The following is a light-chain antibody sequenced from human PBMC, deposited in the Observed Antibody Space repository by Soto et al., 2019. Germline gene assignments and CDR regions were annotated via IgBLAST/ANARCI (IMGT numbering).Light chain of an antibody. CDR1: QSVGSN. J-gene: IGKJ1*01. Sequence: TQSPSTLPVSLGGRVTLSCRASQSVGSNLAWYQQKPGQAPRLLIYGASNRATGIPDRFSGSGSGTDFTLTISRLEPEDFAVYYCQQYGSSGTFGQGTKVDIK. CDR2: GAS. CDR3: QQYGSSGT. V-gene: IGKV3-20*01.